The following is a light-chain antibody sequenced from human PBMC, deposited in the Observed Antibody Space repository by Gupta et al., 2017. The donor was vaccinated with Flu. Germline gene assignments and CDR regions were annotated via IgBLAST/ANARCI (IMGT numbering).Light chain of an antibody. CDR3: QQYYSTPRT. V-gene: IGKV4-1*01. CDR1: QSCLYSSNNKNY. J-gene: IGKJ1*01. Sequence: ALGERANINCKSSQSCLYSSNNKNYLAWYQQKPGQPPKLLIYWASTRESGVPDRFSGSGSGTDFTLPISSLQAEDVAVYYCQQYYSTPRTFGKGTKVEIK. CDR2: WAS.